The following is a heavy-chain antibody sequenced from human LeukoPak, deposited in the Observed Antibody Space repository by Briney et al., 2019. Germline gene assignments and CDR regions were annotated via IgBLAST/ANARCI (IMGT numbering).Heavy chain of an antibody. J-gene: IGHJ4*02. CDR3: ARSTELYSRCFDY. D-gene: IGHD6-13*01. Sequence: ETLSLTCTVSGGSISSYYWSWIRQPPGKGLEWIGYIYYSGSTNYNPSLKSRVTISVDTSKNQFSLKLSSVTAADTAVYYCARSTELYSRCFDYWGQGTLVTVSS. CDR1: GGSISSYY. V-gene: IGHV4-59*01. CDR2: IYYSGST.